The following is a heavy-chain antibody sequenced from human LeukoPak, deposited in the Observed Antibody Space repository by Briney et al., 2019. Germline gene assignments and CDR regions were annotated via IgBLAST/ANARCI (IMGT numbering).Heavy chain of an antibody. D-gene: IGHD5-18*01. CDR3: ARSGYSYGADAVDI. CDR2: VYYSGST. CDR1: GGSIISYS. Sequence: SQSLSLTRTVSGGSIISYSWSSVRQPPRKGLEWIGYVYYSGSTNYNPSLKSRVTISVDTSKKQFSLKLSSVTAADTAVYYCARSGYSYGADAVDIWGQGTMVTVSS. J-gene: IGHJ3*02. V-gene: IGHV4-59*01.